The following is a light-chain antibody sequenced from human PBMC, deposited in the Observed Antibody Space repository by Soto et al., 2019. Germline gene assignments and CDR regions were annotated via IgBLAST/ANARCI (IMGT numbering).Light chain of an antibody. CDR2: DAS. CDR1: QSAGIY. V-gene: IGKV3-11*01. Sequence: EIVLTQSPATLSLSPGERATLSCRASQSAGIYLAWYQQKPGQAPRLLIFDASKRDTGIPARFSGSGSGTDFTLTITSLESEDFAVYYCQQRSSWPLTFGGGTKVENK. J-gene: IGKJ4*01. CDR3: QQRSSWPLT.